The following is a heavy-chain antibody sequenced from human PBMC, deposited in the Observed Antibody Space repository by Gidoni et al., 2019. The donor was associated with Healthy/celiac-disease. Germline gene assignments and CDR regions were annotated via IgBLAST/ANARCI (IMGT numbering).Heavy chain of an antibody. CDR1: GFNFGDYA. CDR3: TRDPLYYYDSSGYPS. Sequence: EVQLVESGGGLVKPGRSLRLSCTASGFNFGDYAMSWFRQAPGKGLEWVGFIRSKAYGGTTEYAASVKGRFTISRDDSKSIAYLQMNSLKTEDTAVYYCTRDPLYYYDSSGYPSWGQGTLVTVSS. D-gene: IGHD3-22*01. V-gene: IGHV3-49*05. J-gene: IGHJ4*02. CDR2: IRSKAYGGTT.